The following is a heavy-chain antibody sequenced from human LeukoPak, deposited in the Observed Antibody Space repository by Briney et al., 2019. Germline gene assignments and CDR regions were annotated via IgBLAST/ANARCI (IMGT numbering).Heavy chain of an antibody. CDR2: ISGSGGST. V-gene: IGHV3-23*01. D-gene: IGHD5-24*01. J-gene: IGHJ4*02. CDR3: AKDRVRWLQLFYFDY. Sequence: GGSLGLSCAASGFTFSSYAMSWVRQAPGKGLEWVSAISGSGGSTYYADSVKGRFTISRDNSKNTLYLQMNSLRAEDTAVYYCAKDRVRWLQLFYFDYWGQGTLVTVSS. CDR1: GFTFSSYA.